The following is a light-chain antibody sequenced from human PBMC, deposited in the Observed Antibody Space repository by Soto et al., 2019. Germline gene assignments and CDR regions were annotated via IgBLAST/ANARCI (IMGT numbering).Light chain of an antibody. CDR1: SSDIGAYSY. V-gene: IGLV2-14*01. J-gene: IGLJ1*01. Sequence: QSALTQPASVSGSPGQSITISCTGTSSDIGAYSYVSWYQQHPGKAPKLMIYEVNNRPSGISDRFSGSKSGNTASLTISGLQAEDEADYYCISYTSTSTLVFGTGTQGTVL. CDR2: EVN. CDR3: ISYTSTSTLV.